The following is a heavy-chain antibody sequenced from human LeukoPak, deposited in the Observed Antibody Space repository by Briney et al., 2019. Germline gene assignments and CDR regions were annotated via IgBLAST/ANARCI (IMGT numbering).Heavy chain of an antibody. CDR2: ISRSGNDI. CDR1: GFTFSTYN. V-gene: IGHV3-21*01. Sequence: GGSLRLSCAASGFTFSTYNMNWVRQAPGKGLEWVSCISRSGNDIYYADSVKGRFTISRDNAKNSLYLQMNSLRAEDTAVYYCARDETPYYWGQGTLVTVSS. J-gene: IGHJ4*02. CDR3: ARDETPYY.